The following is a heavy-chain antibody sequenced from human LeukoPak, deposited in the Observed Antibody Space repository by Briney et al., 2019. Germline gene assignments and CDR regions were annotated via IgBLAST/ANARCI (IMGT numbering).Heavy chain of an antibody. CDR3: ARGGEGVIAAAGTMADY. Sequence: ASVKVSCKASGYTFTSYGISWVRQAPGQGLEWMGGIIPIFGTANYAQKFQGRVTITADESTSTAYMELSSLRSEDTAVYYCARGGEGVIAAAGTMADYWGQGTLVTVSS. V-gene: IGHV1-69*13. CDR1: GYTFTSYG. CDR2: IIPIFGTA. J-gene: IGHJ4*02. D-gene: IGHD6-13*01.